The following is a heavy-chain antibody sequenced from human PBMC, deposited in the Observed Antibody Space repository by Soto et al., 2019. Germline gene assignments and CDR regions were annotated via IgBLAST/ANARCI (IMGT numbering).Heavy chain of an antibody. CDR2: IYSSGST. CDR3: AGGAAADYFDY. D-gene: IGHD6-13*01. Sequence: SETLSLTCTVSSGPISTYYWSWIWQPAGKGLEWVGRIYSSGSTLYNPSLKSRVTMSVDTSKNQISLKLSSVTAADTAVYYCAGGAAADYFDYWGQGTLGTVSA. J-gene: IGHJ4*02. V-gene: IGHV4-4*07. CDR1: SGPISTYY.